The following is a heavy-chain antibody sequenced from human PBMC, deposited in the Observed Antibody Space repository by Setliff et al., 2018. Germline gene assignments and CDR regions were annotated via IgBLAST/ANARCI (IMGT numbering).Heavy chain of an antibody. J-gene: IGHJ4*02. D-gene: IGHD6-6*01. CDR2: LSSANNYI. CDR1: RFTFSTYW. CDR3: ATYKRSSSFEY. V-gene: IGHV3-21*04. Sequence: GGSLRLSCAASRFTFSTYWMIWVRQAPGKGLEWVSSLSSANNYIVYADSVKGRFTISRDNAKNSLYLQMNSPRAEDTAVYYCATYKRSSSFEYWGQGSLVTVSS.